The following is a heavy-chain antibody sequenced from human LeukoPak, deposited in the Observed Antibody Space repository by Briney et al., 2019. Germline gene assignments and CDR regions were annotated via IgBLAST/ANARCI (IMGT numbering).Heavy chain of an antibody. CDR3: ARPAVAIVGMDV. Sequence: SETLSLTCTVSGGSISSSSYYWGWIRQPPGKGLEWIGSIYYSGSTYYNPSLKSRVTISVDTSKNQFSLKLSSVTAADTAVYYCARPAVAIVGMDVWGQGTTVTVSS. D-gene: IGHD6-19*01. V-gene: IGHV4-39*01. CDR2: IYYSGST. CDR1: GGSISSSSYY. J-gene: IGHJ6*02.